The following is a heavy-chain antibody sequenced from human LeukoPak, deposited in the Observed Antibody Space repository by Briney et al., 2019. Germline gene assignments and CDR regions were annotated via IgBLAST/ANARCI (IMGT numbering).Heavy chain of an antibody. J-gene: IGHJ4*02. CDR2: IWYDGSNK. CDR1: GFSFSSYG. D-gene: IGHD3-10*01. CDR3: ARESGVRGVIDY. Sequence: GGSLRLSCAASGFSFSSYGMEWVRQAPGKGLEWVALIWYDGSNKYYADSVKGRFTISRDNSKNTLHLQMNSLRAEDTAVYYCARESGVRGVIDYWGQGTLVTVSS. V-gene: IGHV3-33*01.